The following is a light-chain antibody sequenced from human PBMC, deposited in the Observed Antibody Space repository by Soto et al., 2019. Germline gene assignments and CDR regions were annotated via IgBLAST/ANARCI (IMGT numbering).Light chain of an antibody. CDR1: QGISSW. J-gene: IGKJ1*01. V-gene: IGKV1-5*01. CDR3: QQYNSFWT. Sequence: DIQMTQSPSTLSASVGDRVTITCRASQGISSWLAWYQQKPGRAPKLLIYDASNLESGVPSRFSGSGSGTEFTLTISSLQPDDLATYYCQQYNSFWTFGQGTKVDIK. CDR2: DAS.